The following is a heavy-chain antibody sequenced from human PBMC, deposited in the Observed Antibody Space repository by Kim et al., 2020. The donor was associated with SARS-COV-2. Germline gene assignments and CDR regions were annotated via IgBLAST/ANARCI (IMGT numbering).Heavy chain of an antibody. V-gene: IGHV3-7*01. D-gene: IGHD3-3*01. Sequence: GGSLRLSCAASGFTFSSYWMSWVRQAPGKGLEWVANIKQDGSEKYYVDSVKGRFTISRDNAKNSLYLQMNSLRAEDTAVYYCARDLRFLEWFLGDYWGQGTLVTVSS. CDR1: GFTFSSYW. CDR3: ARDLRFLEWFLGDY. J-gene: IGHJ4*02. CDR2: IKQDGSEK.